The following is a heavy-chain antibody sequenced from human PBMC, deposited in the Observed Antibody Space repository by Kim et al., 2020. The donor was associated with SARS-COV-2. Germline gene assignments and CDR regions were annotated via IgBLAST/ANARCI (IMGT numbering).Heavy chain of an antibody. CDR3: GGELLSHLQLLGLFRGYGMDG. V-gene: IGHV4-39*07. CDR1: GDSISSTTSC. D-gene: IGHD3-16*01. CDR2: VFYTGNA. Sequence: SETLSLTCTVSGDSISSTTSCWGWVRQPPWNGLEWIGHVFYTGNALYNPSLKSRFTISIDRSKNQFSLSLSSVTAPDTAVYYCGGELLSHLQLLGLFRGYGMDGWGQGTTVTLSS. J-gene: IGHJ6*02.